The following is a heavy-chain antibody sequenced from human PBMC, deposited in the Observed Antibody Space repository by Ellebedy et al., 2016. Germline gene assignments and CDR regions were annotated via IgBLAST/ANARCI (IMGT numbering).Heavy chain of an antibody. V-gene: IGHV4-61*01. CDR3: ARSYCSSTSCYMGVFDY. CDR1: GGSVSSGSYY. D-gene: IGHD2-2*02. CDR2: IYYSGST. Sequence: SETLSLXCPVSGGSVSSGSYYWSWIRQPPGKGLEWIGYIYYSGSTNYNPSLKSRVTISVDTSKNQFSLKLSSVTAADTVVYYCARSYCSSTSCYMGVFDYWGQGTLVTVSS. J-gene: IGHJ4*02.